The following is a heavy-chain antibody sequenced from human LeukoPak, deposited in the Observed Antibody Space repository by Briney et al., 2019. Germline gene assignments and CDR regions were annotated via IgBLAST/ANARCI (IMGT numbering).Heavy chain of an antibody. CDR2: IVPAGSST. D-gene: IGHD6-13*01. CDR3: ARDIAGISDY. Sequence: GGSLRLSCAASGFTFSSYWMHWVRQVPGKGLVWVSRIVPAGSSTSHADSVRGRFTISRDNAKNTLYLQMNSLRAEDTAVYYCARDIAGISDYWGQGTLVTVSS. J-gene: IGHJ4*02. CDR1: GFTFSSYW. V-gene: IGHV3-74*01.